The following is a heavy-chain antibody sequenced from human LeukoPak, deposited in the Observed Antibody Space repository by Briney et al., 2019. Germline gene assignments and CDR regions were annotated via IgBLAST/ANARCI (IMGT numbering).Heavy chain of an antibody. CDR3: ASLPYYYGSGSYYNVDY. Sequence: SETLSLTCTVSGGSISSSSYYWGWIRQPPGKGLEWIVSIYYSGSTYYNPSLKSRVTISVDTSKNQFSLKLSSVTAADTAVYYCASLPYYYGSGSYYNVDYWGQRTLVTVSS. J-gene: IGHJ4*02. V-gene: IGHV4-39*07. CDR2: IYYSGST. CDR1: GGSISSSSYY. D-gene: IGHD3-10*01.